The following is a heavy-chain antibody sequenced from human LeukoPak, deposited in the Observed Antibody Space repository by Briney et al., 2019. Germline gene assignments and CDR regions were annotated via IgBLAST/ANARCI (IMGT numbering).Heavy chain of an antibody. CDR2: IYSGGST. Sequence: GGSLRLSCAASGIIVNSNYMSWVRQAPGKGLEWVSIIYSGGSTYYADSVKGRFTISRDNSKNTVYLQMNSLRAEDTAVYYCAKYSGSYLFDYWGQGTLVTVSS. D-gene: IGHD1-26*01. CDR1: GIIVNSNY. V-gene: IGHV3-53*01. J-gene: IGHJ4*02. CDR3: AKYSGSYLFDY.